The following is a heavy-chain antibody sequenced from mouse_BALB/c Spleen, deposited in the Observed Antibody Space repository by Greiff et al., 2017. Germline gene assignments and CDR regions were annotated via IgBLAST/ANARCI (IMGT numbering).Heavy chain of an antibody. CDR1: GYAFSSSW. CDR2: IYPGDGDT. V-gene: IGHV1-82*01. D-gene: IGHD2-14*01. J-gene: IGHJ2*01. CDR3: AREVPGDY. Sequence: QVQLQQSGPELVKPGASVKISCKASGYAFSSSWMNWVKQRPGQGLEWIGRIYPGDGDTNYNGKFKGKATLTADKSSSTAYMQLSSLTSVDSAVYFCAREVPGDYWGQGTTLTVSS.